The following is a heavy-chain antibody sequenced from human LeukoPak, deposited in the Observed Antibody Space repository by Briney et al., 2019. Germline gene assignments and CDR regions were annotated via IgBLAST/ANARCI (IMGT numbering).Heavy chain of an antibody. V-gene: IGHV1-18*01. CDR3: ARGMGYDSSGAQYYFDY. CDR2: ISAYNGNT. J-gene: IGHJ4*02. CDR1: GYTFTSYG. D-gene: IGHD3-22*01. Sequence: ASVKVSCKASGYTFTSYGISWVRQAPGQGLEWMGWISAYNGNTNYAQKLQGRVTMTTDTSTSTAYMELRSLRSDDTAVCYCARGMGYDSSGAQYYFDYWGQGTLVTVSS.